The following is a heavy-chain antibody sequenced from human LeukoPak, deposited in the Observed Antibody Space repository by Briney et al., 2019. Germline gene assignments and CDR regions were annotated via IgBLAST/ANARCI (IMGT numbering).Heavy chain of an antibody. CDR3: ARDNIATYYDFWSGSRDYYYGMDV. Sequence: SETLSLTCTVSGGSISSYYWSWLRQPAGKGLEXXXRIYTSGSTNYNPSLKSRVTMSVDTSKNQFSLKLSSVTAADTAVYYCARDNIATYYDFWSGSRDYYYGMDVWGQGTTVTVSS. D-gene: IGHD3-3*01. CDR1: GGSISSYY. CDR2: IYTSGST. J-gene: IGHJ6*02. V-gene: IGHV4-4*07.